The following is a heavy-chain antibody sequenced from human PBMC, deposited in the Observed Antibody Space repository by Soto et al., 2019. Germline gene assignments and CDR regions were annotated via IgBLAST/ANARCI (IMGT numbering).Heavy chain of an antibody. CDR3: ARASWDSSGYYLSEGARYYFDY. CDR2: ISSSSSYI. J-gene: IGHJ4*02. V-gene: IGHV3-21*01. D-gene: IGHD3-22*01. Sequence: GGSLRLSCAASGFTFSSYSTNWVRQAPGKGLEWVSSISSSSSYIYYADSVKGRFTISRDNAKNSLYLQMNSLRAEDTAVYYCARASWDSSGYYLSEGARYYFDYWGQGTLVTVSS. CDR1: GFTFSSYS.